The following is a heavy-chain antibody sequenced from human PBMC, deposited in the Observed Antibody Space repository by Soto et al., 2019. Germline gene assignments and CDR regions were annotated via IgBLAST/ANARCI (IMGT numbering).Heavy chain of an antibody. CDR2: ISAYNGNT. CDR1: GYTFTSYG. D-gene: IGHD1-26*01. Sequence: QVQLVQSGAEVKKPGASVKVSCKASGYTFTSYGISWVRQAPGQGLEWMGWISAYNGNTNYAQKLQGRVTMTTDTSTSSADLRLRSLRSDDTAVYSCAKGSGSYPNDYWGQGTLVTVSS. CDR3: AKGSGSYPNDY. V-gene: IGHV1-18*01. J-gene: IGHJ4*02.